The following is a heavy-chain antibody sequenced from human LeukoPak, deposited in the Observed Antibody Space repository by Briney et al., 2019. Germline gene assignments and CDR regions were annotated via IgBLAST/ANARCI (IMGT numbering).Heavy chain of an antibody. J-gene: IGHJ4*02. CDR1: GGSINSNHYY. CDR3: ARDHVDTAMGRRYFDN. Sequence: SETLSLTCTVSGGSINSNHYYWGWIRQPPGKGLEWIGSIYYSGSTYSNPSLKSRVTISVDTSKNQFSLKLRSVTAADTAVYYCARDHVDTAMGRRYFDNWGQGNLVTVSS. V-gene: IGHV4-39*07. D-gene: IGHD5-18*01. CDR2: IYYSGST.